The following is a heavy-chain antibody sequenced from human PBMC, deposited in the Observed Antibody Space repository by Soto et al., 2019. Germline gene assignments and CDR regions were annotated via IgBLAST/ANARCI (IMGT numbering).Heavy chain of an antibody. V-gene: IGHV1-18*01. J-gene: IGHJ6*03. Sequence: ASVKVSCKASGYTFTSYGISWVRQAPGQGLEWMGWISAYNGNTNYAQKLQGRVTMTTDTSTSTAYMELRSLRSDDTAVYYCAREDIVVVPAAMRGVNSWDYYYMEVWGKGTTVTVSS. D-gene: IGHD2-2*01. CDR1: GYTFTSYG. CDR2: ISAYNGNT. CDR3: AREDIVVVPAAMRGVNSWDYYYMEV.